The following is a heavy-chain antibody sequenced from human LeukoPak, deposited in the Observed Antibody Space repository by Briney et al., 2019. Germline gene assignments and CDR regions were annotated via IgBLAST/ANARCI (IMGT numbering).Heavy chain of an antibody. CDR2: IIPAFGTA. J-gene: IGHJ6*03. CDR3: AGSRYYTVVTGYTSYYYSYMDV. V-gene: IGHV1-69*05. Sequence: APVKVSCKASGGSFDNYAFNWVRQAPGQGLDWVGGIIPAFGTANYADMFQARVTITTDKSTGSAYMELSSLRSEDTAVYFCAGSRYYTVVTGYTSYYYSYMDVWGRGTTVTVSS. CDR1: GGSFDNYA. D-gene: IGHD3-9*01.